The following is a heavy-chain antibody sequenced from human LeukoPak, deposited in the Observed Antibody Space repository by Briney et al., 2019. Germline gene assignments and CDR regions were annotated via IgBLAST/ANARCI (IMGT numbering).Heavy chain of an antibody. CDR1: GGSISSYY. CDR2: IYFSGST. D-gene: IGHD3-10*01. V-gene: IGHV4-59*01. J-gene: IGHJ6*02. Sequence: SETLSLTCTVSGGSISSYYWSWIRQPPGKGLEWMGYIYFSGSTNYNPSLRSRVTISVDTSKNQFSLKLSSVTAADTAVYYCARGGRVYYYGSAYYYYCMDVWGQGTTVTVSS. CDR3: ARGGRVYYYGSAYYYYCMDV.